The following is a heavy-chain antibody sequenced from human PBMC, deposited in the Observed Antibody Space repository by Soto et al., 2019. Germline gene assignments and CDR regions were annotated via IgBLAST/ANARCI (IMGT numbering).Heavy chain of an antibody. V-gene: IGHV3-23*01. J-gene: IGHJ3*02. CDR1: VFICSSYD. D-gene: IGHD5-12*01. CDR3: AKATAITGGAFEI. Sequence: GALRRSGAVSVFICSSYDMSWVRQGPGKGLDWVSTILVGGSTHYEDSVKGRFTISRDTSKNTVYLQMNSLTAGDTAVYYCAKATAITGGAFEIYAQGTLVTVSS. CDR2: ILVGGST.